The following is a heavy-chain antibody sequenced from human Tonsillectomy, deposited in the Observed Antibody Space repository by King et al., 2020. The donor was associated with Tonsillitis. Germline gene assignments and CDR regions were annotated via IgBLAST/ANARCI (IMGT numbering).Heavy chain of an antibody. CDR3: VRGRSAGYYGIFDY. V-gene: IGHV3-48*01. CDR1: GFTFSSYN. Sequence: VQLVESGGGLAQPGGSLRLSCAASGFTFSSYNMNWVRQAPGKGLEWVSYISGSSGTIDYADSVKGRFTISRDNARNSLYLQMDSLRAEDTAVYYCVRGRSAGYYGIFDYRGQGMQVAVSS. J-gene: IGHJ4*02. D-gene: IGHD3-22*01. CDR2: ISGSSGTI.